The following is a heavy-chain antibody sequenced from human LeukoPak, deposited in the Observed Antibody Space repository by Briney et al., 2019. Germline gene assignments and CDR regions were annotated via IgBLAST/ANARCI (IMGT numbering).Heavy chain of an antibody. J-gene: IGHJ1*01. Sequence: GASVKVSCKASGGTFSSYAISWVRQAPGQGLEWMGRIIPILGIANYAQKFQGRVTITADKSTSTAYMELSSLRSEDTAVYYCARILGVSSSYFQHWGQGTLVTVSS. CDR2: IIPILGIA. CDR3: ARILGVSSSYFQH. V-gene: IGHV1-69*04. D-gene: IGHD6-13*01. CDR1: GGTFSSYA.